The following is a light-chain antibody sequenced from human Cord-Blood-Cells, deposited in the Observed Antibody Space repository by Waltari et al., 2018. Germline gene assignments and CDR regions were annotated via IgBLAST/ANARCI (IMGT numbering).Light chain of an antibody. V-gene: IGLV1-47*01. Sequence: QSVLTQPPSASGPPGQRVTTSCSGSSSTIGSNSVYWYQQLPGTAPNLLIYWNNQRPSGGPDRFSGSKSGTSASLAISGLRSEDEADYYCAAWDDSLSGWVFGGGTKLTVL. J-gene: IGLJ3*02. CDR1: SSTIGSNS. CDR2: WNN. CDR3: AAWDDSLSGWV.